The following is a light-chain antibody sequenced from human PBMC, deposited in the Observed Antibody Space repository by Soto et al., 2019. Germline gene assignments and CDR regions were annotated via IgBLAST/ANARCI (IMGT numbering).Light chain of an antibody. Sequence: QPVLTQPPSASGSPGQSVTISCTGTSSDVGGYNYVSWYQQHPGKAPKLMIYEVSKRPSGVPDRFSGSKSGNTASLTVSGLQAEDEADYYCGSYAGNSYVFGTGTKVTVL. CDR1: SSDVGGYNY. J-gene: IGLJ1*01. V-gene: IGLV2-8*01. CDR3: GSYAGNSYV. CDR2: EVS.